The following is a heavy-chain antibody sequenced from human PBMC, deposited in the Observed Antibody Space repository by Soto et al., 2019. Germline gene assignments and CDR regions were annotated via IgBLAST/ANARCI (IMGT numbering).Heavy chain of an antibody. V-gene: IGHV3-15*07. CDR1: GFTFRFAW. CDR3: SALWAMVYDY. D-gene: IGHD5-18*01. CDR2: IKAESEGGTT. Sequence: EVQLVESGGGLVNPGGSLRLSCAAYGFTFRFAWMNWVRQAPGKGLEWVGRIKAESEGGTTDYGAPVKGRFTISRDDSENTLYLEMNNLGNGDNAVYYCSALWAMVYDYWGQGVRVAVSS. J-gene: IGHJ4*02.